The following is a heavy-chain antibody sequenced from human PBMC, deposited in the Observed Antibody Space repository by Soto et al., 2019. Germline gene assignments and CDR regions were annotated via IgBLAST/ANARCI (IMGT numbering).Heavy chain of an antibody. Sequence: PGGSLRLSCEGTGFTFSNYGMHWVRQAPGKGLEWVAVISYDGSENHYADSVKGRFTVSRDNSKNTLHLQMYRLTEEDTAVYHCAKDQYATVTTFYNYYYPMDVWGQGTTVTVSS. CDR1: GFTFSNYG. CDR3: AKDQYATVTTFYNYYYPMDV. CDR2: ISYDGSEN. V-gene: IGHV3-30*18. J-gene: IGHJ6*02. D-gene: IGHD4-17*01.